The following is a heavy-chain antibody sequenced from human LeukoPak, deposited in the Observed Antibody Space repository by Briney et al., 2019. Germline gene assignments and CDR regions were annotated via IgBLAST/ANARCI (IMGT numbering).Heavy chain of an antibody. CDR3: ARGAVTIFGAGYYYYYMDV. CDR2: INPSGGST. D-gene: IGHD3-3*01. Sequence: GASVKVSCKASGYTFTRYYMHWVPQAPGQGLEWMGIINPSGGSTSYAQKFQGRVTMTRDMSTSTVYMELSSLRSEDTAVYYCARGAVTIFGAGYYYYYMDVWGKGTTVTVSS. CDR1: GYTFTRYY. V-gene: IGHV1-46*01. J-gene: IGHJ6*03.